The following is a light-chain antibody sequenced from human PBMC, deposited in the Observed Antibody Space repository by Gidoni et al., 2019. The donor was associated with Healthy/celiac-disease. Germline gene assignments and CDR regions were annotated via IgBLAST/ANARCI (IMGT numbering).Light chain of an antibody. Sequence: EIVMTQSPATLSVSPGERANLSCRASQSVSSNLAWYQQTPGQAPRLLIYGASTRATGIPARFSGSGSGTEFTLTISSLQSEDFAVYYCQQYNNWPLTFGGGTKVEIK. J-gene: IGKJ4*01. V-gene: IGKV3-15*01. CDR1: QSVSSN. CDR3: QQYNNWPLT. CDR2: GAS.